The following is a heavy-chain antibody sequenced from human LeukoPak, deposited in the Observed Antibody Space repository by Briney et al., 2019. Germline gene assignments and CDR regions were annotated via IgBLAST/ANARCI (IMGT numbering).Heavy chain of an antibody. CDR3: AKDSSGWSGYGMDV. V-gene: IGHV3-9*01. CDR1: GFTFDDYA. CDR2: ISWNSGSI. J-gene: IGHJ6*02. Sequence: PGRSLRLSCAASGFTFDDYAMHWVRHAPGKGLEWVSGISWNSGSIGYADSVKGRFTISRDNAKNSLYLQMNSLRAEDTALYYCAKDSSGWSGYGMDVWGQGTTVTVPS. D-gene: IGHD6-19*01.